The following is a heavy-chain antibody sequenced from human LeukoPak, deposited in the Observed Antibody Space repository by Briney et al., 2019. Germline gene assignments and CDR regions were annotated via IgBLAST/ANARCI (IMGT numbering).Heavy chain of an antibody. CDR2: ISESGNP. Sequence: GGSLRLSCAASGFTFNNYAMSWVRQAPGKGLEWVSGISESGNPVYAASVRGRFTISRDNSRNTLHLQMNSLRAEDTAVYYCAKDAQGGSGSYSWGTFDHWGQGTLVTVSS. V-gene: IGHV3-23*01. D-gene: IGHD3-10*01. J-gene: IGHJ4*02. CDR3: AKDAQGGSGSYSWGTFDH. CDR1: GFTFNNYA.